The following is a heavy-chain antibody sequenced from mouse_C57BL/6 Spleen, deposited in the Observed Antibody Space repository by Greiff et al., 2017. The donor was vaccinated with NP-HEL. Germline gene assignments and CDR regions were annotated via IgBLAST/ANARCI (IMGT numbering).Heavy chain of an antibody. J-gene: IGHJ3*01. D-gene: IGHD2-4*01. V-gene: IGHV1-80*01. CDR1: GYAFSSYW. Sequence: QVQLQQSGAELVKPGASVKISCKASGYAFSSYWMNWVKQRPGKGLEWIGQIYPGDGDTNYNGKFKGKATLTADKSSSTAYMQLSSLTSEDSAVYFCARGEYYDYDGPWFAYWGQGTLVTVSA. CDR3: ARGEYYDYDGPWFAY. CDR2: IYPGDGDT.